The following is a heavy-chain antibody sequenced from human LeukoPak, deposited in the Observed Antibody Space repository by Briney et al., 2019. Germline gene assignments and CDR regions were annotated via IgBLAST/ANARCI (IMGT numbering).Heavy chain of an antibody. D-gene: IGHD2-15*01. CDR2: VSYDGSDK. V-gene: IGHV3-30*18. J-gene: IGHJ4*02. CDR3: AKATCGSCYFIDY. CDR1: GFTFSSYG. Sequence: GGSLRLSCEASGFTFSSYGIHWVRQAPDKGLEWVAVVSYDGSDKYYADSVKGRFTISRDNSKNTLYLQMNSLRAEDTAVYYCAKATCGSCYFIDYWGQGALVTVSS.